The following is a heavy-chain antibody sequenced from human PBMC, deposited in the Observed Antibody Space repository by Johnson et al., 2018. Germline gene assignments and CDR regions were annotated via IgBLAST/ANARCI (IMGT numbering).Heavy chain of an antibody. J-gene: IGHJ3*01. CDR3: ARGVEMATHGGDVFDL. CDR1: GFSFSSYS. Sequence: VQLVETGGGVVQPGRSLGLSCAGSGFSFSSYSIHWVRQAPGKGLEWLTVISYNGKYKFDADSVRGRFTVYRDNSKNTLFLQMNSLRREDTAVYYCARGVEMATHGGDVFDLWGQGTMVTVSS. CDR2: ISYNGKYK. D-gene: IGHD5-24*01. V-gene: IGHV3-30*04.